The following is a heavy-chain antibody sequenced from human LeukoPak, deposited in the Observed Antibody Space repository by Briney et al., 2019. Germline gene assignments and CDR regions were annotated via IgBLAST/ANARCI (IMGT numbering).Heavy chain of an antibody. CDR3: ARGIGGYALNWFDP. CDR1: GYTFTSYA. D-gene: IGHD5-12*01. V-gene: IGHV1-8*02. Sequence: ASVKVSCKASGYTFTSYAMNWVRQASGQGLEWMGWMNPNSDNTGYAQKFQGRVTMTRNTSISTAYMELSRLRSEDTAVYYCARGIGGYALNWFDPWGQGTLVTVSS. J-gene: IGHJ5*02. CDR2: MNPNSDNT.